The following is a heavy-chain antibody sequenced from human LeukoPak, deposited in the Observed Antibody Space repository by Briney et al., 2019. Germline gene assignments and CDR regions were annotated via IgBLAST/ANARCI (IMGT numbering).Heavy chain of an antibody. D-gene: IGHD1-14*01. CDR2: IWYDGSNK. CDR3: ARDGTLTAGPFDP. V-gene: IGHV3-33*08. J-gene: IGHJ5*02. CDR1: GFTFSSYW. Sequence: QPGGSLRLSCAASGFTFSSYWMTWVRQAPGKGLEWVAFIWYDGSNKYYADSVKGRFTISRDNSKNTLYLQMNSLRAEDTAVYYCARDGTLTAGPFDPWGRGTLVTVSS.